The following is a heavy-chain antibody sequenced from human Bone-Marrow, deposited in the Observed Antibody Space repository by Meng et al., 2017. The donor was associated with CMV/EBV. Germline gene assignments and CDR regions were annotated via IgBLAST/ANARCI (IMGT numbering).Heavy chain of an antibody. CDR3: ARALKYCSSTSCRQPLGY. CDR1: GGTFSTYT. V-gene: IGHV1-69*02. Sequence: SVKVSCKVSGGTFSTYTISWVRQAPGQGLEWMGRIIPILGIANYAQTFQGRVTFTADKSTSTVHMELRSLRSDDTAVYYCARALKYCSSTSCRQPLGYWGQGTLVTVSS. CDR2: IIPILGIA. D-gene: IGHD2-2*01. J-gene: IGHJ4*02.